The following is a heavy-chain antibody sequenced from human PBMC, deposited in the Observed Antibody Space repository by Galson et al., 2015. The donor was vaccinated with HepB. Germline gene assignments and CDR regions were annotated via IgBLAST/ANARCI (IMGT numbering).Heavy chain of an antibody. J-gene: IGHJ4*02. Sequence: SLRLSCAASGFTFSSYSMNWVRQAPGKGLEWVSSISSSSSYIYYADSVKGRFTISRDNAKNSLYLQMNSLRAEDTAVYYCARVFTYYYDSSGYCFDYWGQGTLVTVSS. CDR3: ARVFTYYYDSSGYCFDY. CDR1: GFTFSSYS. CDR2: ISSSSSYI. V-gene: IGHV3-21*01. D-gene: IGHD3-22*01.